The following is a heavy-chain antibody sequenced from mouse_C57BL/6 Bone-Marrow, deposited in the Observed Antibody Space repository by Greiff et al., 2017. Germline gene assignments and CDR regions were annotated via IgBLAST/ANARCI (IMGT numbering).Heavy chain of an antibody. CDR2: INPYNGGT. CDR3: ARAGWSHFDY. J-gene: IGHJ2*01. CDR1: GYTFTDYY. Sequence: EVQLQQSGPVLVKPGASVKMSCKASGYTFTDYYMNWVKQSHGKSLEWIGVINPYNGGTSYNQKFKGKATLTFDKSSSTAYMELNSLTSEDSAVYYCARAGWSHFDYWGQGTTLTVSS. D-gene: IGHD2-3*01. V-gene: IGHV1-19*01.